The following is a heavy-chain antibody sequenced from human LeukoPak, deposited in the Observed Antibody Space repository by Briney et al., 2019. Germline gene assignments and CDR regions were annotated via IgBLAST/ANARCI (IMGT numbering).Heavy chain of an antibody. CDR2: ISYDGSNK. J-gene: IGHJ4*02. V-gene: IGHV3-30*03. CDR1: GFTFSSYG. Sequence: GGSLRLSCAASGFTFSSYGMHWVRQAPGKGLEWVAVISYDGSNKYYADSVKGRFTISRGNSKNTLYLQMNSLRAEDTAVYYCAREQPVEHTLLWFGESNMAFDYWGQGTLVTVSS. D-gene: IGHD3-10*01. CDR3: AREQPVEHTLLWFGESNMAFDY.